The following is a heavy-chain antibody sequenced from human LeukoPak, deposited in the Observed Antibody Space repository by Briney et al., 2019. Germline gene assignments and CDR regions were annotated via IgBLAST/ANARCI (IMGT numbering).Heavy chain of an antibody. J-gene: IGHJ6*04. Sequence: PSETLSLTCAVYGGSFNGYYWSRIRQPPGKGLEWIGEINHSGSTNYNPSLKSRVTISVDTSKNQFSLKLSSVTAADTAVYYCARGDGLHYYYYGMDVWGKGTTVTVSS. D-gene: IGHD3/OR15-3a*01. CDR2: INHSGST. CDR1: GGSFNGYY. CDR3: ARGDGLHYYYYGMDV. V-gene: IGHV4-34*01.